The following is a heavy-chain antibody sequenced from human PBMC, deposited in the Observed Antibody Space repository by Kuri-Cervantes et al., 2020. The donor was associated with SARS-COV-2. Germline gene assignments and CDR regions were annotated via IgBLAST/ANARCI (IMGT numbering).Heavy chain of an antibody. CDR3: ARQSGSYATIDY. V-gene: IGHV3-33*01. D-gene: IGHD1-26*01. CDR1: GFTFSNYG. J-gene: IGHJ4*02. CDR2: IWYDGSKK. Sequence: LSLTCAASGFTFSNYGMQWVRQAPGKGLEWVALIWYDGSKKYYAESVKGRFTISRDNSKNTLSLQMNSLRPEDTAVYYCARQSGSYATIDYWGQGTLVTVSS.